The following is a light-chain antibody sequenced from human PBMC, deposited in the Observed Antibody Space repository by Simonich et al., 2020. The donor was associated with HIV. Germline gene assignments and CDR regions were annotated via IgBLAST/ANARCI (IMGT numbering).Light chain of an antibody. V-gene: IGKV3-20*01. CDR2: GAS. CDR1: QSVSNY. Sequence: EIVMTQSPATLSVSPGERATLSCRASQSVSNYLAWYQQKPGQAPRLLLYGASNRATGIPDRFSGSESGTDFTLTISRLEPEDFAVYYCQQYYSTPPTFGQGTKVEIK. CDR3: QQYYSTPPT. J-gene: IGKJ1*01.